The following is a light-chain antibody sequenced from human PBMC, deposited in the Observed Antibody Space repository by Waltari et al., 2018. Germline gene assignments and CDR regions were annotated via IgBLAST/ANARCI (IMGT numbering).Light chain of an antibody. CDR1: SSNIGAGSD. Sequence: QSVLTQPPSVSGAPGQRVTISCTGSSSNIGAGSDVQWYQHLPSTAPKLLIYVKYNRPSGVAARFSASKSGTSASLAITGLQAEDEADYYCQSYDCLSDSYFFGTGTKVTVL. J-gene: IGLJ1*01. V-gene: IGLV1-40*01. CDR3: QSYDCLSDSYF. CDR2: VKY.